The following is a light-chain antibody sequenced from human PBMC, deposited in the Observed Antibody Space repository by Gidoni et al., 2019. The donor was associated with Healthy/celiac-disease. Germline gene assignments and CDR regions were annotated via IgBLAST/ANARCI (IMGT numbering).Light chain of an antibody. V-gene: IGLV2-8*01. CDR3: SSYAGSNTRYV. CDR2: EVS. Sequence: QSALTQPPSASGSPGQSVTISCTGTSSDVGGYNYVYWYQQHPVKAPKLMIYEVSKRPSGVPDRFSGSKSGNTASLTVSGLQAEDEADYYCSSYAGSNTRYVFGTGTKVTVL. J-gene: IGLJ1*01. CDR1: SSDVGGYNY.